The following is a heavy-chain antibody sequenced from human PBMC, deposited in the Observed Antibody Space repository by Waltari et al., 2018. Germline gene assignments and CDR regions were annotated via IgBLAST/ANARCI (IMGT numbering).Heavy chain of an antibody. V-gene: IGHV3-53*01. CDR2: IYSGGST. Sequence: EVQLVESGGGLVQPGGPLRLSCVAPGLPGQRHYLMRVRQAPGKGLEWVSVIYSGGSTFYADSVKGRFTISRDNSKNALYLQMSSLRAEDTAVYFCASCSRSSCYQGGFDYWGQGTLVTFTS. D-gene: IGHD2-2*01. CDR3: ASCSRSSCYQGGFDY. J-gene: IGHJ4*02. CDR1: GLPGQRHY.